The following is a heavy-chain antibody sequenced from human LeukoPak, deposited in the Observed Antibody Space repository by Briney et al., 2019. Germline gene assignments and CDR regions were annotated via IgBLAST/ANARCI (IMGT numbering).Heavy chain of an antibody. CDR1: GVSISSSNSY. Sequence: SETLSLTCTVSGVSISSSNSYWGWIRQPPGKGLEWIVSIYYSGNTYYNASLKSQVSIFIDTSKNQFSLTLTSVTAADLAGYYCARQTGPGLFILPGGQGTLVTVSP. CDR2: IYYSGNT. J-gene: IGHJ4*02. CDR3: ARQTGPGLFILP. D-gene: IGHD3/OR15-3a*01. V-gene: IGHV4-39*01.